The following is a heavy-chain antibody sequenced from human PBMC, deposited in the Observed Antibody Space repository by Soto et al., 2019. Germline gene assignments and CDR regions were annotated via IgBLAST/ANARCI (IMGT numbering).Heavy chain of an antibody. J-gene: IGHJ4*02. CDR3: ASFIVVVTANSGYFDY. CDR2: IYYSGST. D-gene: IGHD2-21*02. CDR1: GGSISSSSYY. Sequence: SLTCTVSGGSISSSSYYWGWIRQPPGKGLEWIGSIYYSGSTYYNPSLKSRVTISVDTSKNQFSLKLSSVTAAETAVYYCASFIVVVTANSGYFDYWGQGTLVTVSS. V-gene: IGHV4-39*01.